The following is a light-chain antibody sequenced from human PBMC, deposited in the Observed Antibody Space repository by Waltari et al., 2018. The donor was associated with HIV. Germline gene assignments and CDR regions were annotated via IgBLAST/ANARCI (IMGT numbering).Light chain of an antibody. J-gene: IGLJ1*01. Sequence: QSALTQPRSVSGSPGQSVTISCTGSSSAVGGYNSVSWNYVSWYQQHPGKAPKLILYDVSKRPSGVPDRFSGSKSDNAASLTISGLQVEDEADYYCCSYAGSSSFRVFGTGTKVSVL. CDR2: DVS. CDR1: SSAVGGYNSVSWNY. CDR3: CSYAGSSSFRV. V-gene: IGLV2-11*01.